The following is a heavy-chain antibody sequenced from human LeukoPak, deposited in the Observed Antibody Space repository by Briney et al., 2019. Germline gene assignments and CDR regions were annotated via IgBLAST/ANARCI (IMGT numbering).Heavy chain of an antibody. V-gene: IGHV4-59*01. D-gene: IGHD3-22*01. CDR3: ARATYYYDSSGYYYYYYYMDV. J-gene: IGHJ6*03. Sequence: PSETLSLTCTVSGGSISSYYWSWIRQPPGKGLEWIGYIYYSGSTNYNPSLKSRVTISVDTSKSQFSLKLSSVTAADTAVYYCARATYYYDSSGYYYYYYYMDVWGKGTTVTVSS. CDR2: IYYSGST. CDR1: GGSISSYY.